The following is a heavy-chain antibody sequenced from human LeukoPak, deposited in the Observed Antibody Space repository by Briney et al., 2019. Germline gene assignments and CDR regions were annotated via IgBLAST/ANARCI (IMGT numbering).Heavy chain of an antibody. D-gene: IGHD6-19*01. J-gene: IGHJ5*02. V-gene: IGHV3-53*01. Sequence: PGGSLRLSCAASGFTVSSNYMSWVRQAPGKGLEWVSFIYSDGNTYYGDSVKGRFTLSRDSSRNTLYLQMNSLTVDDTAVYYCAGDTHSSSWYDHWGQGTLVTVSS. CDR2: IYSDGNT. CDR3: AGDTHSSSWYDH. CDR1: GFTVSSNY.